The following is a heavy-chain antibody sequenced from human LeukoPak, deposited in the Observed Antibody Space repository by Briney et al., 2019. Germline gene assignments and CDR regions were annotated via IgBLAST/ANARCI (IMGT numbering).Heavy chain of an antibody. J-gene: IGHJ6*02. D-gene: IGHD1-20*01. CDR2: ISYDGSNK. CDR1: GFTFSSYG. Sequence: GRSLRLSCAASGFTFSSYGMHWVRQAPGKGLEWVAVISYDGSNKYYADSVKGRFTISRDNSKNTLYLQMNSLRAEDTAVYCCAKDHNFNVWGQGTTVTVSS. CDR3: AKDHNFNV. V-gene: IGHV3-30*18.